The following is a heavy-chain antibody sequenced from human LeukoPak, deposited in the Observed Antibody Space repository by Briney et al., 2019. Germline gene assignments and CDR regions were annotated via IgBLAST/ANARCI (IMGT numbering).Heavy chain of an antibody. V-gene: IGHV1-2*06. CDR3: ARALDYGGNPLNAFDI. CDR2: INPNSGGT. D-gene: IGHD4-23*01. Sequence: ASVKVSCKASGYTFTGYYMRWVRQAPGQGLEWMGRINPNSGGTNYAQKFQGRVTMTRDTSISTAYMELSRLRSDDTAVYYCARALDYGGNPLNAFDIWGQGTMVTVSS. CDR1: GYTFTGYY. J-gene: IGHJ3*02.